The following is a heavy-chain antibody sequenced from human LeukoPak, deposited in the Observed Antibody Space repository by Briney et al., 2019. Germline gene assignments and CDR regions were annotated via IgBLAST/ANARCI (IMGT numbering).Heavy chain of an antibody. CDR1: GGSISSYY. CDR3: ARLGIYYYDSSGYYYYYGMDV. D-gene: IGHD3-22*01. V-gene: IGHV4-59*08. J-gene: IGHJ6*02. Sequence: SETLSLTCTVSGGSISSYYWSWIRQPPGKGLEWIGYIYYSGSTNYNPSLKSRVTISVDTSKNQFSLKLSSVTAADTAVYYCARLGIYYYDSSGYYYYYGMDVWGQGTTVTVSS. CDR2: IYYSGST.